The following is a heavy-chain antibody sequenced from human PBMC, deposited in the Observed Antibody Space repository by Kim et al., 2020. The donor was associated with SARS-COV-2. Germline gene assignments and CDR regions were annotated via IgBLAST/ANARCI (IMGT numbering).Heavy chain of an antibody. CDR3: AKARAPVNGDSVRFDP. V-gene: IGHV3-23*01. D-gene: IGHD2-21*02. J-gene: IGHJ5*02. CDR2: LSGSGTNT. CDR1: GFTFRTYG. Sequence: GGSLRLSCAASGFTFRTYGMSWVRQAPGKGLEWVSSLSGSGTNTYYADSVKGRFTISRDNPKNTLYLQMNSLRADDTAIYYCAKARAPVNGDSVRFDPW.